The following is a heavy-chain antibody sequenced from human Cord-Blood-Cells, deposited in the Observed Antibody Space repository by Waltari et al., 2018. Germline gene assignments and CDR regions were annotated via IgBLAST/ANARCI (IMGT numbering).Heavy chain of an antibody. Sequence: QVQLQESGPGLVKPSEALSLTCTVSGGSISSYYWSWIRQPPGKGLERIGYIYYSGGTNDIPSLKSRVTISVDTSKNQFSLKLSSVTAADTAVYYCARQRECSGGSCYGWWFDPWGQGTLVTVSS. CDR2: IYYSGGT. V-gene: IGHV4-59*08. CDR3: ARQRECSGGSCYGWWFDP. CDR1: GGSISSYY. J-gene: IGHJ5*02. D-gene: IGHD2-15*01.